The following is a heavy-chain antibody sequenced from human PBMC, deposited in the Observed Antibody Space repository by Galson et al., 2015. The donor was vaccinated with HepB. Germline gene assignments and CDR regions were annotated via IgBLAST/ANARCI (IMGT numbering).Heavy chain of an antibody. CDR3: ARDLSTGKISGVFDS. Sequence: ALRLSCAASGFDFSIHGIHWVRQTPDKGLEWVAVMFYDGTETYVRDAVKGRFTPPRDKSRGTLYLQMTTLRVDDTALYYGARDLSTGKISGVFDSWGRGTLVTVSA. V-gene: IGHV3-30*12. J-gene: IGHJ2*01. CDR2: MFYDGTET. D-gene: IGHD2-15*01. CDR1: GFDFSIHG.